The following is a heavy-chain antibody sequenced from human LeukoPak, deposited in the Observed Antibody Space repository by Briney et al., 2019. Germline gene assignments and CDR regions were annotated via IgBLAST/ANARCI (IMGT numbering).Heavy chain of an antibody. D-gene: IGHD6-13*01. CDR1: GYTFTGYY. CDR2: INPNSGGP. CDR3: ARSGGGSSSWEIDY. J-gene: IGHJ4*02. Sequence: GASVTVSCKASGYTFTGYYMHWVRQAPGQGLEWMGWINPNSGGPNYAQKFQGRVTMTRDTSISTAYLELSRLRSDDTAVYYCARSGGGSSSWEIDYWGQGTLVTVSS. V-gene: IGHV1-2*02.